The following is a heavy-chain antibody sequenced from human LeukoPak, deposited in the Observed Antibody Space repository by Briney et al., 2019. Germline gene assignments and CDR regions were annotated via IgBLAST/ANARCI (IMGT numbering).Heavy chain of an antibody. CDR2: IYYSGST. J-gene: IGHJ4*02. Sequence: PSETPSLTCTVSGGSISSGDYYWSWIRQPPGKGLEWIGYIYYSGSTYYNPSLKSRVTISVDTSKNQFSLKLSSVTAADTAVYYCARVVFPFGVVIITPGTFDYWGQGTLVTVSS. CDR1: GGSISSGDYY. D-gene: IGHD3-3*01. CDR3: ARVVFPFGVVIITPGTFDY. V-gene: IGHV4-30-4*08.